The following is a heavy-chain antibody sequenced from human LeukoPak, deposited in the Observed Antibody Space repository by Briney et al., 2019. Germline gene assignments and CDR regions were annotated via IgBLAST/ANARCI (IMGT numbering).Heavy chain of an antibody. CDR1: GGSISSGDYY. CDR2: IYHSGST. CDR3: ARDPYDYGGNGVGVAYYYYGMDV. J-gene: IGHJ6*02. Sequence: NASETLSLTCTVSGGSISSGDYYWSWIRQPPGKGLEWIGYIYHSGSTYYNPSLKSRVTISVDTSKNQFSLKLSSVTAADTAVYYCARDPYDYGGNGVGVAYYYYGMDVWGQGTTVTVSS. D-gene: IGHD4-23*01. V-gene: IGHV4-30-2*01.